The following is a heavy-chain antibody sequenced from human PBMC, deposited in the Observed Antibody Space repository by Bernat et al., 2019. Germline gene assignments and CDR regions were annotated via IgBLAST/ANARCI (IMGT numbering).Heavy chain of an antibody. CDR2: IWYDGSNK. V-gene: IGHV3-33*01. CDR1: GFTFSSYG. CDR3: ATYCSSTSCSDVMDV. Sequence: QVQLVESGGGVVQPGRSLRLSCAASGFTFSSYGMHWVRQAPGKGLEWVVVIWYDGSNKYYADSVKGRFTISRDNSKNTLYLQMNSLRAEDTAVYYCATYCSSTSCSDVMDVWGKGTTVTVSS. D-gene: IGHD2-2*01. J-gene: IGHJ6*03.